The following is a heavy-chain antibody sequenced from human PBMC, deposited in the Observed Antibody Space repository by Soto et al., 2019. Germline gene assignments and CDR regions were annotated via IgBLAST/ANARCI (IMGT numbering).Heavy chain of an antibody. D-gene: IGHD6-19*01. Sequence: SETLSLTCTVSGGSISSYYWSWIRQPPGKGLEWIGYIYYSGSTNYNPSLKSRVTISLDTSKNQFSLKLSSVTAADPAVYYCARVFRGQWLDYYYYGMDVWGQGTTVTVSS. V-gene: IGHV4-59*01. CDR1: GGSISSYY. CDR2: IYYSGST. CDR3: ARVFRGQWLDYYYYGMDV. J-gene: IGHJ6*02.